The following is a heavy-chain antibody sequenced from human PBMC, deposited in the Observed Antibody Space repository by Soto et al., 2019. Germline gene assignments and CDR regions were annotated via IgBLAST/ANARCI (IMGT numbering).Heavy chain of an antibody. J-gene: IGHJ5*02. D-gene: IGHD2-21*02. CDR3: AIAYCGGDCYSDGWFDP. V-gene: IGHV1-18*01. CDR1: GYTFTSYG. Sequence: QVQLVQSGAEVKKPGASVKVSCKASGYTFTSYGISWVRQAPGQGLEWMGWISAYNGNTNYAQKLQGRVTMTTDTSTSTAYMELRSLRSDDTAVYYCAIAYCGGDCYSDGWFDPWGQGTLVTVSS. CDR2: ISAYNGNT.